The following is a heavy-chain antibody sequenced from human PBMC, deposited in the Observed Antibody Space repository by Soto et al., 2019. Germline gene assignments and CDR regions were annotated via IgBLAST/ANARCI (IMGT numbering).Heavy chain of an antibody. CDR3: ARGQVPLGYFDY. Sequence: EVQLVESGGGLVQPGGSLRLSCAASGFTVSSNYMSWVRQAPGKGMEWVSVIYSGGSTYYADSVKGRFTISRDNSKNTLYLQMNSLRAEDTAVYYCARGQVPLGYFDYWCQGTLVTVSS. D-gene: IGHD3-16*01. V-gene: IGHV3-66*01. J-gene: IGHJ4*02. CDR1: GFTVSSNY. CDR2: IYSGGST.